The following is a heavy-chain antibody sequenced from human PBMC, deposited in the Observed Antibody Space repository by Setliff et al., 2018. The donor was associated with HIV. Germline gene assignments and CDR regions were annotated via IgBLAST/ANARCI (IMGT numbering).Heavy chain of an antibody. CDR3: ARVQMAYAALDV. Sequence: SETLSLTCTVSAGSISNDQWSWIRQPPGKVLEWIGNIYVSGSTNYNPSLKSRGTISVDTSKHQFSLKLSSVTAADTAVYSCARVQMAYAALDVWGQGKMVTVSS. D-gene: IGHD4-17*01. J-gene: IGHJ3*01. CDR2: IYVSGST. V-gene: IGHV4-59*01. CDR1: AGSISNDQ.